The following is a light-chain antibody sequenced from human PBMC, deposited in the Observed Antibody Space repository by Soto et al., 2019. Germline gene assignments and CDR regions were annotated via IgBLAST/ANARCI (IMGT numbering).Light chain of an antibody. Sequence: QFVLTQPASVSGSPGQSITISCTGTSSDVGCYNYVSWYQQHPGKAPKLMIYDVSNRPSGVSNRFSGSKSGNTASLTISGLQAEDEADYYCSSYTSSSTLVFGGGTKLT. J-gene: IGLJ2*01. CDR3: SSYTSSSTLV. CDR1: SSDVGCYNY. V-gene: IGLV2-14*01. CDR2: DVS.